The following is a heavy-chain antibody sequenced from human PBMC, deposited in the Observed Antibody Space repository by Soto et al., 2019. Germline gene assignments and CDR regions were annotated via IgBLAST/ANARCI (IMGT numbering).Heavy chain of an antibody. CDR1: GFTFSTYA. CDR2: ISGSGGST. D-gene: IGHD5-18*01. V-gene: IGHV3-23*01. Sequence: PGGSLRLSCAASGFTFSTYAMNWVRQAPGKGLEWDSTISGSGGSTYYADSVKGRFTISRDNSKNTLYVQMSSLRAEDTAIYYCARGLRVYSSNFDYCGQGTLVTVSS. CDR3: ARGLRVYSSNFDY. J-gene: IGHJ4*02.